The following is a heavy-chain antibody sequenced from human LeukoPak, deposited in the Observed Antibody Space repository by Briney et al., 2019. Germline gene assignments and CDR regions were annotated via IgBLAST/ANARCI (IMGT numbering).Heavy chain of an antibody. CDR3: ARKSPSDSSGYLFDI. Sequence: ASVRVSCKASGYTFTGYYMHWVRQAPGQGLEWMGWINPNSGGTNYAQKFQGRVTMTRDTSISTAYMELSSLRSEDTAVYYCARKSPSDSSGYLFDIWGQGTMVTVSS. CDR1: GYTFTGYY. V-gene: IGHV1-2*02. CDR2: INPNSGGT. J-gene: IGHJ3*02. D-gene: IGHD3-22*01.